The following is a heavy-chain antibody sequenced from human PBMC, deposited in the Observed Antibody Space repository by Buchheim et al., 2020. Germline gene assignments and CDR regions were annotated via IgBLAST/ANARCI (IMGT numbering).Heavy chain of an antibody. D-gene: IGHD2-2*01. V-gene: IGHV4-39*01. Sequence: QLQLQESGPGLVKPSETLSLTCTVSGGSISSSSYYWGWIRQPPGKGLEWIGSIYYSGSTYYNPSLKSRVTISVDTSKNQFSLKLSSVTAADTAVYYCARRGRDCSSTSCYFEEWGMRYFDYWGQGTL. J-gene: IGHJ4*02. CDR1: GGSISSSSYY. CDR3: ARRGRDCSSTSCYFEEWGMRYFDY. CDR2: IYYSGST.